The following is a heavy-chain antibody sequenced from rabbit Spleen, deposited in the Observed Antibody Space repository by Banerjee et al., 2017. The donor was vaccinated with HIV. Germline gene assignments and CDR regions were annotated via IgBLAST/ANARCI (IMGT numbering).Heavy chain of an antibody. V-gene: IGHV1S45*01. CDR2: IYTGGSGST. CDR1: GVSFSDKDV. Sequence: EQLEESGGGLVKPEGSLTLTCKASGVSFSDKDVMCWVRQAPGKGLEWIACIYTGGSGSTAYASWAKGRFTISKTSSTTVTLQLNSLTAADTATYFCARGSATMTMVITGYYLSLWGQGTLVTVS. D-gene: IGHD2-1*01. J-gene: IGHJ3*01. CDR3: ARGSATMTMVITGYYLSL.